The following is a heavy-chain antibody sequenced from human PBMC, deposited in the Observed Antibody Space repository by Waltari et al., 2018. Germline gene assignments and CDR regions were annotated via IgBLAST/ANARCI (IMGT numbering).Heavy chain of an antibody. CDR1: GYTFTGYY. CDR2: INPNRGGT. D-gene: IGHD3-22*01. Sequence: QVQLVQSGAEVKKPGASVKVSCKASGYTFTGYYMHWVRQAPGQGLEWMGRINPNRGGTNYAQKFQGRVTMTRDTSISTAYMELSRLRSDDTAVYYCARDRVGYYDSSGYSAFDIWGQGTMVTVSS. CDR3: ARDRVGYYDSSGYSAFDI. V-gene: IGHV1-2*06. J-gene: IGHJ3*02.